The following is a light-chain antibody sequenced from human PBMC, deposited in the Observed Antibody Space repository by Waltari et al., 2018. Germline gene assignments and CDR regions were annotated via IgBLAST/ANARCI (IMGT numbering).Light chain of an antibody. CDR1: NANIASNY. Sequence: NFWLAQPHSLSASPGKTVTISCTGINANIASNYLQRYQRRPGTAPTTLLFEDNQRPSGGPDRFSASIDSSSSSASLTISGLKTEDEAHCYCQSYDGRSHWVFGGGTKLTGL. CDR3: QSYDGRSHWV. J-gene: IGLJ3*02. V-gene: IGLV6-57*02. CDR2: EDN.